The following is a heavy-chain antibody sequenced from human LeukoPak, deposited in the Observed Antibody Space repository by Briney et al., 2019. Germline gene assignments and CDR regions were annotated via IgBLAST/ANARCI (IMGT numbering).Heavy chain of an antibody. Sequence: KPSETLSLTCTVSGGSISSYYWSWIRQPPGKGLEWIAYLYYSGNTNYNPSLKSRATISVDTSKNQFSLKLTSVTAADTAVYYCARVYGYNFYYFDYWGQGILVTVSS. CDR2: LYYSGNT. V-gene: IGHV4-59*01. J-gene: IGHJ4*02. D-gene: IGHD1-1*01. CDR1: GGSISSYY. CDR3: ARVYGYNFYYFDY.